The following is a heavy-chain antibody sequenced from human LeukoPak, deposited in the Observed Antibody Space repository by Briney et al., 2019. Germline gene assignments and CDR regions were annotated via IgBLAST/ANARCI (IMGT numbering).Heavy chain of an antibody. CDR2: IYYSGST. CDR3: ARGGSSWYSDAFDI. V-gene: IGHV4-61*01. CDR1: GGSVSSGSYY. D-gene: IGHD6-13*01. Sequence: PSETLSLTCTVSGGSVSSGSYYWSWIRQPPGKGLEWIGYIYYSGSTNYNPSLKSRVTISVDTSKNQFSLKLSSVTAADTAVYYCARGGSSWYSDAFDIWGQGTMVTVS. J-gene: IGHJ3*02.